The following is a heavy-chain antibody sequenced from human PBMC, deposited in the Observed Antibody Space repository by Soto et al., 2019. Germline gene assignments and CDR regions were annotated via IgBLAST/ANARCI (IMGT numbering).Heavy chain of an antibody. CDR1: GFTFSSHN. CDR2: IGTSDSSI. J-gene: IGHJ4*02. D-gene: IGHD3-22*01. V-gene: IGHV3-21*02. Sequence: EVQLVESGGGLVKPGGSLRLSCAASGFTFSSHNIYWFRQPPGKGLEWVSSIGTSDSSIYYADSVRGRFTISKDNAKTSVYLQLDSLRAYDTAIYHCARELSTMMRAYNWGQGTLVTVSS. CDR3: ARELSTMMRAYN.